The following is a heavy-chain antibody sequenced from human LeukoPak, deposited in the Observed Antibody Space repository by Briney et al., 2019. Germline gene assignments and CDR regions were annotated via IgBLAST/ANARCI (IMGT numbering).Heavy chain of an antibody. CDR1: GGSISSSSYY. D-gene: IGHD1-26*01. CDR2: IYYSGST. J-gene: IGHJ3*02. CDR3: ARHRGKWEPRDAFDI. Sequence: SETLSLTCTVSGGSISSSSYYWGWIRQPPGKGLEWIGSIYYSGSTYYNPSLKSRVTISVDTSKTQFSLKLSSVTAADTAVYYCARHRGKWEPRDAFDIWGQGTMVTVSS. V-gene: IGHV4-39*01.